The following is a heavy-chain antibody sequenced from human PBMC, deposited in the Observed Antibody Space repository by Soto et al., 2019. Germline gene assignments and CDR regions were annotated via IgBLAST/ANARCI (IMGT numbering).Heavy chain of an antibody. J-gene: IGHJ4*02. D-gene: IGHD4-17*01. CDR1: GFIFSSYW. V-gene: IGHV3-74*01. CDR2: INSDGGTT. Sequence: PGGSLRLSCAASGFIFSSYWMHWVRQAPGKGLVWVSRINSDGGTTSYADSVKGRFTISRDNAKNTLYLQMNSLRAEDTAVYYCARVDYGAYYFDYWGQGTLVTVSS. CDR3: ARVDYGAYYFDY.